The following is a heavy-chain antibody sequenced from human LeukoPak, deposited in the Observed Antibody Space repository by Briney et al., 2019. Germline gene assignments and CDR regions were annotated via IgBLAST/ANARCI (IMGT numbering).Heavy chain of an antibody. CDR3: ARDRYSSSPYYYYYYYMDV. CDR2: ISSSGSTI. CDR1: GFTFSSYE. Sequence: GGSLRLSCAASGFTFSSYEMNWVRQAPGKGREGVSYISSSGSTIYYADSVKGRFTISRDNAKNSLYLQMNSLRAEDTAVYYCARDRYSSSPYYYYYYYMDVWGKGTTVTVSS. V-gene: IGHV3-48*03. J-gene: IGHJ6*03. D-gene: IGHD6-6*01.